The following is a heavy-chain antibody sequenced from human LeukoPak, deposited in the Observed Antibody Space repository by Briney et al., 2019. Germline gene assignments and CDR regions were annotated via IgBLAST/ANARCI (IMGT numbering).Heavy chain of an antibody. D-gene: IGHD2-2*01. Sequence: GGSLRLSCAASGFTFRSYGMHWVRQAPGKGLEWVAFIRYDGSNKYYADSVKGRFTISRDNSKNTLYLQMNSLRAEDTAVYYCAKDKDIVVVPAAISWFDPWGQGTLVTVSS. CDR1: GFTFRSYG. CDR3: AKDKDIVVVPAAISWFDP. J-gene: IGHJ5*02. CDR2: IRYDGSNK. V-gene: IGHV3-30*02.